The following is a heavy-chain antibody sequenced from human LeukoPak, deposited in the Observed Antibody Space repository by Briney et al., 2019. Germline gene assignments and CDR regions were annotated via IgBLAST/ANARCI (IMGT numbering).Heavy chain of an antibody. Sequence: GGSLRLSCAASGFTFSSYHMHWVRQTLGTGLEWVAFIRSDASDKFYSGSVKGRFTISRDNSKNTLYLQMNSLRPEDTAVYFCAAAYLNRLYTFGPWGQGTLVTVSS. D-gene: IGHD1-14*01. V-gene: IGHV3-30*02. CDR1: GFTFSSYH. J-gene: IGHJ5*02. CDR2: IRSDASDK. CDR3: AAAYLNRLYTFGP.